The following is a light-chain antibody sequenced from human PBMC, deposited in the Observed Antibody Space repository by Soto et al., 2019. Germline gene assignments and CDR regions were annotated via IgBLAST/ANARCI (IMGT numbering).Light chain of an antibody. V-gene: IGKV1-33*01. Sequence: DIQMTQSPSSLSASVGDRVTITCQASQDISNYLNWYQQKPGKAPKLLIYDASNLETGVPSRFSGSGSGTDFTLIISSLQPEDIATYYCQQYDNLPWTFGQGTKVEIK. CDR3: QQYDNLPWT. CDR2: DAS. J-gene: IGKJ1*01. CDR1: QDISNY.